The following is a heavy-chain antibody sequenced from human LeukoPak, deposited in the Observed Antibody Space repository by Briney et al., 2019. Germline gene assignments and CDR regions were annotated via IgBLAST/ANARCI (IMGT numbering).Heavy chain of an antibody. CDR1: GFVFSDYW. CDR3: AAWGLHNY. D-gene: IGHD7-27*01. Sequence: PGGSLRLSCSACGFVFSDYWMNWVRQAPGKGPEWVANINLGGSAKLYVDSVKGRCTISRDNAKNSLYLQMNSLRVEDTAVYYCAAWGLHNYGGQGTLVTISS. V-gene: IGHV3-7*01. J-gene: IGHJ4*02. CDR2: INLGGSAK.